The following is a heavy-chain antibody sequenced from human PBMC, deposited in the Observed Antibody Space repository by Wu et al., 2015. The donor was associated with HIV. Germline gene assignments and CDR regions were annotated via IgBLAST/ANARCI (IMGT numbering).Heavy chain of an antibody. CDR1: GFTFISYH. D-gene: IGHD2-21*01. Sequence: QVHLLQSGAEVRKPGASVRLSCETSGFTFISYHFNWVRQGSGQGLEWMGWINPNSGGPNYVQKFQGRVTMTRDTSISTAYMELSRLRSDDTAVYYCARAALFLARIEYFQHWGQGTLVHRLL. CDR3: ARAALFLARIEYFQH. CDR2: INPNSGGP. V-gene: IGHV1-2*02. J-gene: IGHJ1*01.